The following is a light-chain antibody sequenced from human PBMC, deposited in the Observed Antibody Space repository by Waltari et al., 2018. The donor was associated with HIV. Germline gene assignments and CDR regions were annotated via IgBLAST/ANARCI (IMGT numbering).Light chain of an antibody. J-gene: IGKJ3*01. CDR1: QGIRRS. V-gene: IGKV3-15*01. Sequence: ERGLTKYPATLSVAPGEGVTVSGRASQGIRRSLAWYQQKPGQRPRLVVYGATTRATGIPARFSGSGSDTEFTLTISGLMSEDFAVYYCQQYTNWPPIFPFGPGTKVDI. CDR2: GAT. CDR3: QQYTNWPPIFP.